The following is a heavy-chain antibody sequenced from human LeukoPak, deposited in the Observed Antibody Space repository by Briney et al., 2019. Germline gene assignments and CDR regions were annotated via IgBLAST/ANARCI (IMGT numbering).Heavy chain of an antibody. J-gene: IGHJ6*02. Sequence: GGSLGLSCAASGFTFSSYAMHWVRQAPGKGLEWVAVISYDGSNKYYADSVKGRFTISRDNSKNTLYLQMISLRAEDTAVYYCARSLPGYYGMDVWGQGTTVTVSS. CDR3: ARSLPGYYGMDV. CDR1: GFTFSSYA. V-gene: IGHV3-30-3*01. CDR2: ISYDGSNK.